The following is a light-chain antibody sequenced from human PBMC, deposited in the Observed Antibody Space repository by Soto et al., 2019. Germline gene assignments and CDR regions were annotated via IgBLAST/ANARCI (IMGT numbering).Light chain of an antibody. Sequence: DIQMTQSPSTLSASVGDRVIITCRASQSISSWLAWYQQKPGKAPNLLIYKASTLKSGGPSRFSGSGSGTESTRTISSLQPADFATDYCQQYEKDSWTFGQGTKVEIK. V-gene: IGKV1-5*03. CDR3: QQYEKDSWT. CDR1: QSISSW. J-gene: IGKJ1*01. CDR2: KAS.